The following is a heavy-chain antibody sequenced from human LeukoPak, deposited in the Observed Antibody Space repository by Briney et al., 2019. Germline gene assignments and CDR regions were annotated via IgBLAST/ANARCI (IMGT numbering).Heavy chain of an antibody. CDR2: INSDGSST. V-gene: IGHV3-74*01. D-gene: IGHD3-10*01. CDR3: ARDNGSGSYYPGPNDY. Sequence: PGGSLRLSCAASGFTFSSYWMHWVRQAPGKGLVWVSRINSDGSSTSYADSVKGRFTISRDNAKNSLYLQMNSLRAEDTAVYYCARDNGSGSYYPGPNDYWGQGTLVTVSS. CDR1: GFTFSSYW. J-gene: IGHJ4*02.